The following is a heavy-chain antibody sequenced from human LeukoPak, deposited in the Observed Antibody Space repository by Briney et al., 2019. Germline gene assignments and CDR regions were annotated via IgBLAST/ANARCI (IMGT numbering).Heavy chain of an antibody. Sequence: GESLKISCKGSGYSFTSYWIGWVRQMPGKGLEWMGIIYPGDSDTRYSPSFQGQVTISADKSISTAYLQWSSLKASDTAMYYCARFSITMVRGVQGAFDIWGQGTVVTVSS. V-gene: IGHV5-51*01. CDR1: GYSFTSYW. CDR3: ARFSITMVRGVQGAFDI. J-gene: IGHJ3*02. D-gene: IGHD3-10*01. CDR2: IYPGDSDT.